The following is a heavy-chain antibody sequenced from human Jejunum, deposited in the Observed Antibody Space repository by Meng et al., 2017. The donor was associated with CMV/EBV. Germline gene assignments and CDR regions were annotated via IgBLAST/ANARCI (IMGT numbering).Heavy chain of an antibody. D-gene: IGHD7-27*01. J-gene: IGHJ4*02. CDR1: GVTFTNYW. Sequence: GVTFTNYWMTWVRPTPGKGLEWVANINQDGSQRYYLDSVKGRFSISRDNAKNSLFLQMNGLRADDTALYYCARDPPGDGGVTSDYWGQGILVTVSS. CDR3: ARDPPGDGGVTSDY. V-gene: IGHV3-7*01. CDR2: INQDGSQR.